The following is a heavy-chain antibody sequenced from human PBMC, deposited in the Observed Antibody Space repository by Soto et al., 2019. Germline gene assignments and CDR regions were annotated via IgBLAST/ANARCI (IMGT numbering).Heavy chain of an antibody. V-gene: IGHV4-59*01. CDR1: GGSISSYY. CDR2: IYYSGST. Sequence: QVQLQESGPGLVKPSETLSLTCTVSGGSISSYYWSWIRQPPGEGLEWIGYIYYSGSTNYNPSLKSRVTISVDTSKNQFSLKLSSVTAADTAVYYCARDRHTAFLDYWGQGTLVTVSS. J-gene: IGHJ4*02. CDR3: ARDRHTAFLDY. D-gene: IGHD5-18*01.